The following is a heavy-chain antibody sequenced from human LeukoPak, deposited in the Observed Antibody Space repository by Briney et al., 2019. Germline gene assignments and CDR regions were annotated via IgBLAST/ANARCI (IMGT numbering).Heavy chain of an antibody. Sequence: GGSLRLSCAASGFTFSSYEMNWVRQAPGKGLEWVSYISSSGSTIYYADSVKGRFTISRDNAKNSLYLQMNSLRAEDTAVYYCAGDPGVRVSFDYWGQGTLVTVSS. J-gene: IGHJ4*02. CDR2: ISSSGSTI. V-gene: IGHV3-48*03. D-gene: IGHD3-10*01. CDR3: AGDPGVRVSFDY. CDR1: GFTFSSYE.